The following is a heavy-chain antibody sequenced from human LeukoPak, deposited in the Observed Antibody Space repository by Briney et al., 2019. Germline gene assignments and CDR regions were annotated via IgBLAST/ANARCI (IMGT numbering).Heavy chain of an antibody. Sequence: ASVKVSCKASGGTFSSYAISWVRQAPGQGLEWMGGIIPIFGTASYAQKFQGRVTITTDESTSTAYMELSSLRSEDTAVYYCARGVGATVWFDPWGQGTLVTVSS. J-gene: IGHJ5*02. D-gene: IGHD1-26*01. CDR1: GGTFSSYA. CDR2: IIPIFGTA. CDR3: ARGVGATVWFDP. V-gene: IGHV1-69*05.